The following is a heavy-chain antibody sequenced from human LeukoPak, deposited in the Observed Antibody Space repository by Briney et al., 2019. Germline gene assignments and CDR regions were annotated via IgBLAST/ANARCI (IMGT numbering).Heavy chain of an antibody. D-gene: IGHD6-13*01. Sequence: SGGSLRLSCAAAGFTFSTYSLNWVRHAPGQGLEWGSSITSSSSYIYYADSLKGRFTISRDNAKNSLYLQMNSLRAEDTAVYYCARAAAGTGSWLQYFDYWGQGTLVTVSS. CDR3: ARAAAGTGSWLQYFDY. CDR2: ITSSSSYI. V-gene: IGHV3-21*01. J-gene: IGHJ4*02. CDR1: GFTFSTYS.